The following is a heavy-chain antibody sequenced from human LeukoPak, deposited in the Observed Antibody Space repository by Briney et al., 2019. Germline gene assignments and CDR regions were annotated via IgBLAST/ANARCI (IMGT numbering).Heavy chain of an antibody. CDR1: GFSFSSHW. Sequence: GGSLRLSCAASGFSFSSHWMSWVRQAPGKGLEWVANINQDGREIQYVDSVKGRFTIYRDNAKNSLYLQMSSLRAEDTAIYYCARDGVRDGLYFDYWGQGTLVTVSS. V-gene: IGHV3-7*01. D-gene: IGHD5-24*01. CDR3: ARDGVRDGLYFDY. CDR2: INQDGREI. J-gene: IGHJ4*02.